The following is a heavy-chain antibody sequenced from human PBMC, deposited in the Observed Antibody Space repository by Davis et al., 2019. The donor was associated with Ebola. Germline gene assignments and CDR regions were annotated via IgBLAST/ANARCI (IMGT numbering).Heavy chain of an antibody. D-gene: IGHD1-26*01. Sequence: AASVKVSCKASGYIFTSYAMHWVRQAPGQRLEWMGWINVANGNTQYSEKFQGRVTITADKSTSTAYMELSSLRSEDTAVYYCATDLVGAAVYYYYGMDVWGQGTTVTVSS. V-gene: IGHV1-3*01. CDR3: ATDLVGAAVYYYYGMDV. CDR1: GYIFTSYA. CDR2: INVANGNT. J-gene: IGHJ6*02.